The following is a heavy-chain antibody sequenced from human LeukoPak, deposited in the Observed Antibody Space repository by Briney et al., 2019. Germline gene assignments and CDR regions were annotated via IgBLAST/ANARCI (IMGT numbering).Heavy chain of an antibody. J-gene: IGHJ5*02. CDR1: GFTFSSYA. D-gene: IGHD1-26*01. Sequence: QAGGSLRLSCAASGFTFSSYAMHWVRQAPGKGLEWVAVISYDGSNKYYADSVKGRFTISRDNSKNTLYLQMNSLRAEDTAVYYCARRIVGAPAWFDPWDQGTLVTVSS. CDR2: ISYDGSNK. V-gene: IGHV3-30-3*01. CDR3: ARRIVGAPAWFDP.